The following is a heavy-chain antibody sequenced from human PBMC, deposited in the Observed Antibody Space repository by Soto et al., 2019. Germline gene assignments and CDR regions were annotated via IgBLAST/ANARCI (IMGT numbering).Heavy chain of an antibody. D-gene: IGHD4-17*01. CDR2: INFDGSSA. Sequence: EVQLVESGGGLVQPGGSLRLSCAGSGFAFSSSWMHWVRQDPGKGLVCVSRINFDGSSADYADSVKGRFTISRDNAKNTLYLEMNSLRAEDTAVYHCSRWPRGFYGFDYWGQGTLVTVSS. V-gene: IGHV3-74*01. CDR1: GFAFSSSW. CDR3: SRWPRGFYGFDY. J-gene: IGHJ4*02.